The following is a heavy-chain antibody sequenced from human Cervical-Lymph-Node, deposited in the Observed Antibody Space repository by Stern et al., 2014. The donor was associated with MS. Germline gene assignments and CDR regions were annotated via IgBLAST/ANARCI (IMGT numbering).Heavy chain of an antibody. J-gene: IGHJ4*02. CDR2: ISYDGSSQ. D-gene: IGHD6-25*01. CDR3: ARPAAARYFDY. V-gene: IGHV3-30-3*01. CDR1: GFTFGRHS. Sequence: VQLVESGGGVVQPGRSLRLSCATSGFTFGRHSMHWVRQVPGKGLEWVAIISYDGSSQHSADSVKGRFTISRDNSNNTLYLQMNSLRIEDTAMYYCARPAAARYFDYWGQGSQVTVSS.